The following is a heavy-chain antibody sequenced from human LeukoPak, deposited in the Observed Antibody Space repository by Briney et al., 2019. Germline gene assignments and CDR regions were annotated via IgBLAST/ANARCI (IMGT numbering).Heavy chain of an antibody. J-gene: IGHJ1*01. V-gene: IGHV3-48*03. CDR2: ISSSGSTI. CDR1: GFTFSSYE. D-gene: IGHD2-2*01. CDR3: ARLGYCSSTSCFPAEYFQH. Sequence: GGSLRLSCAASGFTFSSYEMNWVRQAPGKGLEWVSYISSSGSTIYYADSVKGRFTISRDNAKNSLYLQMNSLRAEDTAVYYCARLGYCSSTSCFPAEYFQHWGQGTLVTVSS.